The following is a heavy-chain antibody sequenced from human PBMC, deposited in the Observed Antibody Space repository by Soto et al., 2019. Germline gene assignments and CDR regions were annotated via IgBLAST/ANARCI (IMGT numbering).Heavy chain of an antibody. CDR1: GFTFSSYW. V-gene: IGHV3-7*01. D-gene: IGHD3-10*01. CDR2: IKEDGSGK. Sequence: EVQVVESGGGLVQPGGSLRLSCAASGFTFSSYWMSWVRQAPGKGLEWVANIKEDGSGKNYVDSVKGQFTISRDNAKNSLYLQMNSLRAEDTAVYYCARERYYYGSGDYWGQGTLVTVSS. CDR3: ARERYYYGSGDY. J-gene: IGHJ4*02.